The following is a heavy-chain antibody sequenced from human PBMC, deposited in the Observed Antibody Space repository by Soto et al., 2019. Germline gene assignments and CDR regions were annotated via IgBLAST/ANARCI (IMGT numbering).Heavy chain of an antibody. CDR2: IDPSDSYT. V-gene: IGHV5-10-1*01. J-gene: IGHJ6*02. D-gene: IGHD3-9*01. CDR1: GYSFTSYW. CDR3: ATILTHHYYYGMDV. Sequence: PGESLKISCKGSGYSFTSYWISWVRQMPGKGLEWMGRIDPSDSYTNYSPSFQGHVTISADKSISTAYLQWSSLKASDTSMYYCATILTHHYYYGMDVWGQGTTVTVSS.